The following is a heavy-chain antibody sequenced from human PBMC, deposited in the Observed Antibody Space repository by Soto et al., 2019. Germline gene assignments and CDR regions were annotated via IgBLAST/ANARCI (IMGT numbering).Heavy chain of an antibody. V-gene: IGHV1-46*03. CDR3: ARDRAGSGSCDY. J-gene: IGHJ4*02. D-gene: IGHD3-10*01. CDR2: INPGGGST. Sequence: QVQLVQSGAEVKKPGASVKVSCKASGYTFTSYYMHWVRHAPGQGLEWMGIINPGGGSTSYAQKLEGRVTMTRETSTSTVYMELSSLRSEDTAVYYCARDRAGSGSCDYWGQGTLVSVSS. CDR1: GYTFTSYY.